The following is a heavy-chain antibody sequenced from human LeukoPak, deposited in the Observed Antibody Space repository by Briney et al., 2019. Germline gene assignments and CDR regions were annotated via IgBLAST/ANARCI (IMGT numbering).Heavy chain of an antibody. CDR1: GGSISSYY. CDR2: IYYSGST. D-gene: IGHD6-13*01. CDR3: AGDKELAAPGNWYFVP. Sequence: SETLSLTCTVSGGSISSYYGSWIRQPPGKGLEWIGYIYYSGSTNYNPSLKSRVTISVDTSKNQFSLKLSSVTAADTAVYYCAGDKELAAPGNWYFVPWGRGTLSLSPQ. J-gene: IGHJ2*01. V-gene: IGHV4-59*01.